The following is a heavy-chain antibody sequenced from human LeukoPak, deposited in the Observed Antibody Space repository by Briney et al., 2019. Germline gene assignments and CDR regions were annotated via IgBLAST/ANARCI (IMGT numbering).Heavy chain of an antibody. Sequence: GGSLTLSCTASGLTFSNYATTWVRQAPGKGLEWVSSITGSGRGTYYADSVKGRFSVSRDNSQNTVFLHMNSLRADDTALYYCSKDPDGDYVGAFDMWGPGTMVTVSS. CDR2: ITGSGRGT. D-gene: IGHD4-17*01. V-gene: IGHV3-23*01. J-gene: IGHJ3*02. CDR1: GLTFSNYA. CDR3: SKDPDGDYVGAFDM.